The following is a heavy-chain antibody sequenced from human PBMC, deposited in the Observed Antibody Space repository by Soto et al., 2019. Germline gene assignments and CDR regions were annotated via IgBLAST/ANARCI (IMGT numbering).Heavy chain of an antibody. J-gene: IGHJ4*02. D-gene: IGHD2-15*01. CDR2: ISGSGYST. Sequence: GGSLRLSCEASGFMFSAYAMSWVRQAPGKGLEWVSTISGSGYSTYYADSVKGRFTITRDNSENTLYLQMNSLRAEDTAVYYCAKDRLGYCSGGSCFSEGYWGQGTLVTVSS. CDR3: AKDRLGYCSGGSCFSEGY. CDR1: GFMFSAYA. V-gene: IGHV3-23*01.